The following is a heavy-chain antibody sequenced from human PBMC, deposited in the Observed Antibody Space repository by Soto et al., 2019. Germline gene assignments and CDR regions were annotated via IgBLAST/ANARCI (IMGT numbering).Heavy chain of an antibody. CDR3: ARAPGSNNHYYQGNWFDP. V-gene: IGHV1-18*01. D-gene: IGHD1-26*01. Sequence: QVPLVQSGAEVKKPGASVKVSCKASGYTFTSYGISWVRQAPGQGLEWMGWISAYNGNTNYAQKLQGRVTMTTDTSTSTAYMELRSLRSDDTAVYYCARAPGSNNHYYQGNWFDPWGQGTLVTVSS. CDR2: ISAYNGNT. J-gene: IGHJ5*02. CDR1: GYTFTSYG.